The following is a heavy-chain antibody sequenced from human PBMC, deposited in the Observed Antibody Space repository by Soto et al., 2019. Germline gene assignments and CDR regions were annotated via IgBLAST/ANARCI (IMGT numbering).Heavy chain of an antibody. CDR2: IYYSGST. CDR3: ARGGGYDFWSGYYTAGRYFDL. D-gene: IGHD3-3*01. CDR1: GGSISSGGYY. J-gene: IGHJ2*01. V-gene: IGHV4-31*03. Sequence: QVQLQESGPGLVKPSQTLSLTCTVSGGSISSGGYYWSWIRQHPGKGLEWIGYIYYSGSTYYNPSLKRRVTIAVDTSKNQFSLKLSSVTAADTAVYYCARGGGYDFWSGYYTAGRYFDLWGRGTLVTVSS.